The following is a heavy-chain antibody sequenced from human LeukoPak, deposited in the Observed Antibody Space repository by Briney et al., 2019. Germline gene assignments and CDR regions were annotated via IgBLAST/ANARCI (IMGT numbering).Heavy chain of an antibody. CDR1: RGSFTTYT. V-gene: IGHV1-69*13. CDR2: IIPIFGAS. D-gene: IGHD2/OR15-2a*01. Sequence: SVKVSCKASRGSFTTYTVSWVRQAPGQGLEWVGGIIPIFGASNYAQKFKGRVTVTADESTSTVYMDLSGLKSEDTAVYYCARDEGGITFARWGQGTLVTVSS. CDR3: ARDEGGITFAR. J-gene: IGHJ4*02.